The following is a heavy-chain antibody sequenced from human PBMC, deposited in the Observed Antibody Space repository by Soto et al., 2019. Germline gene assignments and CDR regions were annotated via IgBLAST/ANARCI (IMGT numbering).Heavy chain of an antibody. D-gene: IGHD6-19*01. CDR2: ISAVGGST. CDR1: GFVYNTYA. Sequence: VQLVESGGGVVQPGMSLRLSCAASGFVYNTYAMSWVRQAPEAGLEWVSTISAVGGSTYYADSVKGRFTISRDNSKNTLYLQMNSLRADDTAVYYCAKLSTGSYWYFDLWGRGTLVTVSS. J-gene: IGHJ2*01. CDR3: AKLSTGSYWYFDL. V-gene: IGHV3-23*04.